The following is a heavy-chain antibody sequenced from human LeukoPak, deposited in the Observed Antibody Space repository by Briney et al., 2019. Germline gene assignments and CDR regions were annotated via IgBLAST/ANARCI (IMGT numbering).Heavy chain of an antibody. V-gene: IGHV1-2*02. CDR1: GYTFTGYY. Sequence: ASVKVSCKASGYTFTGYYMHWVRQAPGQGLEWMGWINPNSGGTNYAQKFQGRVTMTRDTSISTAYMELSRLRSDDTAVYYCAREVTYYYDSSGYSNDAFDIWGQGTMVTVSS. J-gene: IGHJ3*02. CDR2: INPNSGGT. CDR3: AREVTYYYDSSGYSNDAFDI. D-gene: IGHD3-22*01.